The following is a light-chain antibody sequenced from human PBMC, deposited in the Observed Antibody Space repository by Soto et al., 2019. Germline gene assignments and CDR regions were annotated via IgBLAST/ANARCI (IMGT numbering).Light chain of an antibody. J-gene: IGKJ5*01. CDR1: QAVNTI. CDR2: LAS. Sequence: EIVLAQSRSTLSSFPVDRGTLSCSASQAVNTILAWYQHKPGQAPRLLIYLASNRAAGVPARFSGSGSGTDFTLTISSLQPEDFATYYCQQSYSTITFGQGTRLEIK. CDR3: QQSYSTIT. V-gene: IGKV3D-11*01.